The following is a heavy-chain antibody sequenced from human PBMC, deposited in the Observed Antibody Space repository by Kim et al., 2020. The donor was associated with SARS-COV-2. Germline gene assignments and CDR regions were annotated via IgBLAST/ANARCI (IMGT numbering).Heavy chain of an antibody. CDR2: ISDNGGDT. V-gene: IGHV3-23*01. CDR1: GFAFSDYP. CDR3: AKEMEMGLSTMDY. J-gene: IGHJ4*02. Sequence: GGSLRLSCAASGFAFSDYPMSWVRQAPGKGLEWVSAISDNGGDTNYTDAVRGRRTISSANSKNTLFLQLSSLTVEDTAASYCAKEMEMGLSTMDYCGQG. D-gene: IGHD3-3*01.